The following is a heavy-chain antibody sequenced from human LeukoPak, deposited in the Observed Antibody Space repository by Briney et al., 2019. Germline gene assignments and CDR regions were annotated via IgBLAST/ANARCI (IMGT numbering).Heavy chain of an antibody. CDR1: GGSFSGYY. D-gene: IGHD6-19*01. CDR2: IYHSGST. V-gene: IGHV4-34*01. CDR3: ARPGYSSGWYYFDY. Sequence: SETLSLTCAVYGGSFSGYYWSWIRQPPGKGLEWIGSIYHSGSTYYNPSLKSRVTISVDTSKNQFSLKLSSVTAADTAVYYCARPGYSSGWYYFDYWGQGTLVTVSS. J-gene: IGHJ4*02.